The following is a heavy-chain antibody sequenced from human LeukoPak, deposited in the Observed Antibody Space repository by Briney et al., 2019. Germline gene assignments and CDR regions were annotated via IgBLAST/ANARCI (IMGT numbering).Heavy chain of an antibody. CDR3: VKGSAGSRPYYFDY. Sequence: PGGSLRLSCAASGFTFSSYAMSWVRQARGVGLERVSAISTNGGSTYFADSVKGRFTITRDNSKNTLSLEMNSLRPEDTAVYYCVKGSAGSRPYYFDYWGQGTLLTVSS. J-gene: IGHJ4*02. D-gene: IGHD6-13*01. CDR2: ISTNGGST. V-gene: IGHV3-23*01. CDR1: GFTFSSYA.